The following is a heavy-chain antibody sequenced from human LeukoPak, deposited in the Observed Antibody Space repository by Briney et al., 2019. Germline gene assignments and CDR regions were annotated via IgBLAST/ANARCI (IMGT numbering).Heavy chain of an antibody. J-gene: IGHJ4*02. D-gene: IGHD5-24*01. Sequence: ASVKVSCKASGYTFTSYGISWVRQAPGQGLEWMGWIHTNTGNPTYAQGFTGRFVLSSDTSVSTAYLQIRSLKAEDTAVYYCARVPTTIATPGALYYFDYWGQGTLVTASS. V-gene: IGHV7-4-1*01. CDR1: GYTFTSYG. CDR3: ARVPTTIATPGALYYFDY. CDR2: IHTNTGNP.